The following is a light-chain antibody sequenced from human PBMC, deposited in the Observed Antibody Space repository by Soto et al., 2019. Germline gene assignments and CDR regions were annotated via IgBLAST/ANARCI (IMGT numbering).Light chain of an antibody. CDR2: EVS. J-gene: IGLJ1*01. Sequence: QSVLTQPASVSGSPGQSITISCAGTSSDVGNYNLVSWYQQHPGKAPKLMIYEVSKRPSGVSNRFSGSKSGNTASLTISGIQAEDEADYYCCSFAGSSTYVFGTGTKVT. V-gene: IGLV2-23*02. CDR1: SSDVGNYNL. CDR3: CSFAGSSTYV.